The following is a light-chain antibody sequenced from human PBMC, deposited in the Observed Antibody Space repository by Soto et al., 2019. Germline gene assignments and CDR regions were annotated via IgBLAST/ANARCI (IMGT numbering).Light chain of an antibody. CDR1: QSVSSSY. V-gene: IGKV3-20*01. CDR2: GAS. Sequence: EIVLTQSPGTLSLSPGERATLSCRASQSVSSSYLAWYQQKPGQAPRLLIYGASSRATGIPARFSGSGSGTDFTLTISRLEPEDFAVYYCQHYGSSPQTFGQGTKLEIK. CDR3: QHYGSSPQT. J-gene: IGKJ2*01.